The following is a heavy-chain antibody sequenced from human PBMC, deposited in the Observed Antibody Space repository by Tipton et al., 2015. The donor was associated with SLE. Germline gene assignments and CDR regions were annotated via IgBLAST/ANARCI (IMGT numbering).Heavy chain of an antibody. J-gene: IGHJ4*02. D-gene: IGHD6-6*01. V-gene: IGHV3-49*04. CDR2: IRSKPYGGTT. CDR1: GFTVSRNS. CDR3: TRELEYSSSSVY. Sequence: SLRLSCEASGFTVSRNSMSWVRQAPGKGLEWVGFIRSKPYGGTTEYAASVKGRFTIFRDDSKNIAYLQMNTLKIEDTALYYCTRELEYSSSSVYWGQGTLVTVSS.